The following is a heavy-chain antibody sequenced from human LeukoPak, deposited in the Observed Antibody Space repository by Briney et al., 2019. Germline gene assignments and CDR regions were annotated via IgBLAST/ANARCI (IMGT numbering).Heavy chain of an antibody. J-gene: IGHJ4*02. CDR3: TRHPYSGYETGGY. V-gene: IGHV3-73*01. Sequence: PGGSLRLSCAASGFTFSGSAMHWVRQASGKGLEWVGRIRSKANSYATAYAASVKGRFTISRDDSKNTAYLQMNSLKTEDTAVYYCTRHPYSGYETGGYWGQGTLVTVSS. CDR2: IRSKANSYAT. CDR1: GFTFSGSA. D-gene: IGHD5-12*01.